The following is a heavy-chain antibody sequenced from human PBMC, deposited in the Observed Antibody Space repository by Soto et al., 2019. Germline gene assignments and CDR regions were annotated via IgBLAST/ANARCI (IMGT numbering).Heavy chain of an antibody. CDR1: GYSFTSYW. Sequence: GESLKISCKGSGYSFTSYWIGWVRQMPGKGLEWMGIIYPGDSDTRYSPSFQGQVTLSSDKSISTAYLQWSSLKASDTAMYYCARHWQYCSSTSCFYGMDVWGQGTTVTVSS. J-gene: IGHJ6*02. CDR2: IYPGDSDT. V-gene: IGHV5-51*01. D-gene: IGHD2-2*01. CDR3: ARHWQYCSSTSCFYGMDV.